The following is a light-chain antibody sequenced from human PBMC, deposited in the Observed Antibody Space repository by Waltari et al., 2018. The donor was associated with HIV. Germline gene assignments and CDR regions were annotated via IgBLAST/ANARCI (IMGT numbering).Light chain of an antibody. J-gene: IGLJ2*01. CDR1: SSDVGAYRY. CDR2: DVS. Sequence: QSALTQPRSVSGYPGQSVTISCTGTSSDVGAYRYVSWYKQHPGKAPKFMIYDVSKRPSGVPDRFSGSKSGNTASLTISGLQADDEAIYYCCSYAGTYEVVFGGGTKLTVL. CDR3: CSYAGTYEVV. V-gene: IGLV2-11*02.